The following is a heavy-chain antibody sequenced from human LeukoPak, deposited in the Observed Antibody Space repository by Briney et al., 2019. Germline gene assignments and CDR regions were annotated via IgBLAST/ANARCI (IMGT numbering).Heavy chain of an antibody. CDR3: AREGYCSTTSYCYFDS. V-gene: IGHV4-31*03. J-gene: IGHJ4*02. CDR2: SYYRGRT. CDR1: GGSISSGGYS. D-gene: IGHD2-2*01. Sequence: SQTLSLTCSVSGGSISSGGYSWCWIRQHPGKGLEWIGCSYYRGRTYYNPSLRSRLTISLDTSQNQLSLEVRSVTAADTAVYYCAREGYCSTTSYCYFDSWGQGTLVTVSS.